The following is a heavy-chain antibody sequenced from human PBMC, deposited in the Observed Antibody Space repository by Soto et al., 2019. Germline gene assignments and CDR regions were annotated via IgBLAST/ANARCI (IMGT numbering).Heavy chain of an antibody. V-gene: IGHV1-69*02. J-gene: IGHJ5*02. CDR1: GGTFSSYT. Sequence: QVQLVQSGAEVKKPGSSVKVSCKASGGTFSSYTISWVRQDPGQGLEWMGRFIPILGIAKYAQKFQGRVTVTADNCKSTACMEVSSLRSEDTAVYYRARADTHVNAEEPWFDPGGQGTMVTVAS. CDR2: FIPILGIA. D-gene: IGHD1-26*01. CDR3: ARADTHVNAEEPWFDP.